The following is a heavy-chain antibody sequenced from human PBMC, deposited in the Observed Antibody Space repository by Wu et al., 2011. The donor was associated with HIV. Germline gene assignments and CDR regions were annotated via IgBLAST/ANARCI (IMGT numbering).Heavy chain of an antibody. Sequence: EVKKPGAVSEGLLQGFWLHLYSYGITWVRQAPGQGLEWMGWISAYNGDINYAQKLQGRVTLTTDPSTSTAYMELRSLRSDDTALYYCASRLGHYWGQGTLITVSS. CDR3: ASRLGHY. V-gene: IGHV1-18*01. CDR1: LHLYSYG. J-gene: IGHJ4*02. CDR2: ISAYNGDI.